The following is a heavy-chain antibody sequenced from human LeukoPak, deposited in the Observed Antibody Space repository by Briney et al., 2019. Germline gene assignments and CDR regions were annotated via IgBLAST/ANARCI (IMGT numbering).Heavy chain of an antibody. D-gene: IGHD6-19*01. CDR2: IYYSGST. Sequence: SETLSLTCTVSGGSISTYYWSWIRRPPGQGLEWIGYIYYSGSTNYNPSLKSRVTISVDTSKNQFSLKLSSVTAADTAVYYCARDQGSGWYYADYWGQGTLVTVSS. CDR1: GGSISTYY. CDR3: ARDQGSGWYYADY. J-gene: IGHJ4*02. V-gene: IGHV4-59*01.